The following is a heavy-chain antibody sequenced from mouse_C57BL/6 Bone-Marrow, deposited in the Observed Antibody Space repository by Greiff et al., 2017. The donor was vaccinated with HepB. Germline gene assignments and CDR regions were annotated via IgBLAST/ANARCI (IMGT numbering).Heavy chain of an antibody. CDR1: GYTFTSYW. D-gene: IGHD1-1*01. CDR3: ARSDYGSRGCYFDD. Sequence: QVQLQQPGAELVKPGASVKLSCKASGYTFTSYWMHWVKQRPGRGLEWIGRIDPNSGGTKYNEKFKSKATLTVDKPSSTADMQLSSLTSEDSAVYYCARSDYGSRGCYFDDWGQGTTLTVSS. V-gene: IGHV1-72*01. CDR2: IDPNSGGT. J-gene: IGHJ2*01.